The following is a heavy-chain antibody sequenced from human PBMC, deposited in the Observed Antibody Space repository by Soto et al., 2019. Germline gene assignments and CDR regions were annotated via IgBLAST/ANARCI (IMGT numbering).Heavy chain of an antibody. CDR2: IYYSGST. Sequence: SETLSLTCTVSGGSISSGGYYWSWIRQHPGKGLEWIGYIYYSGSTYYNPSLKSRVTISVDTSKNQFSLKLSSVTAADTAVYYCASSYGSGSYYFKYNWFDPWGQGTLVTVSS. V-gene: IGHV4-31*03. CDR1: GGSISSGGYY. D-gene: IGHD3-10*01. J-gene: IGHJ5*02. CDR3: ASSYGSGSYYFKYNWFDP.